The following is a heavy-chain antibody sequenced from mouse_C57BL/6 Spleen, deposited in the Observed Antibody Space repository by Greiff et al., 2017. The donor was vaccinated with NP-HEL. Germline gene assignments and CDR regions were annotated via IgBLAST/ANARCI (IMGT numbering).Heavy chain of an antibody. Sequence: QVQLQQSGAELVKPGASVKMSCKASGYTFTSYWITWVKQRPGQGLEWIGDIYPGSGSTNYNEKVKSKATMTVDTSSSTDYMQISSLTSEDSSVYYCARVYYRSKLDYWGQGTTLTVSS. CDR2: IYPGSGST. V-gene: IGHV1-55*01. CDR3: ARVYYRSKLDY. D-gene: IGHD1-1*01. CDR1: GYTFTSYW. J-gene: IGHJ2*01.